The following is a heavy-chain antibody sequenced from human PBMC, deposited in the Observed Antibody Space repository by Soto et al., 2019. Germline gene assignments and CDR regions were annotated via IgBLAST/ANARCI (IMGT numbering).Heavy chain of an antibody. CDR2: INAVNGNT. J-gene: IGHJ6*02. Sequence: QVQLVQSGAEVKKPGASVKVSCKASGYTFPNYAMHWVRQAPGQRLKWMGWINAVNGNTKYSQKFQGRVTITRDTSASTAYMELSSRRSEDTAVYYCARDACSGTSFHTQEHYYAMDVWCQGTMVTVS. CDR3: ARDACSGTSFHTQEHYYAMDV. CDR1: GYTFPNYA. V-gene: IGHV1-3*01. D-gene: IGHD2-2*01.